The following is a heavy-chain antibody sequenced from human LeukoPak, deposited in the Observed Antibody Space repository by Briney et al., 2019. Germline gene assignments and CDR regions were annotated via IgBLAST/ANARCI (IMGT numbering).Heavy chain of an antibody. CDR3: ARVAFWATSAYYYYYMDV. CDR1: GYTFTGYY. D-gene: IGHD2-2*01. Sequence: ASVKVSCRASGYTFTGYYIHWVRQAPGQGLEWMGWINPNSGNTGYAQKFQGRVTITRNTSISTAYMELSSLRSEDTAVYYCARVAFWATSAYYYYYMDVWGKGTTVTVSS. CDR2: INPNSGNT. V-gene: IGHV1-8*03. J-gene: IGHJ6*03.